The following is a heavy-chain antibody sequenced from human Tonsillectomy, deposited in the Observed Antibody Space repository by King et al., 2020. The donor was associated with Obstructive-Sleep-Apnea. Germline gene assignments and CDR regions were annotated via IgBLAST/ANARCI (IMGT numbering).Heavy chain of an antibody. D-gene: IGHD6-6*01. CDR1: GFTFSSYA. J-gene: IGHJ3*02. Sequence: VQLVESGGGLVQPGGSLRLSCAASGFTFSSYAMSWVRQAPGKGLEWVSAIRGSGGSTYYADSVKGRFTISRDNRKNTVSLQMNSLRAEDTAKYYCATERTSIAARGAFDIWGQGTMVTVSS. V-gene: IGHV3-23*04. CDR3: ATERTSIAARGAFDI. CDR2: IRGSGGST.